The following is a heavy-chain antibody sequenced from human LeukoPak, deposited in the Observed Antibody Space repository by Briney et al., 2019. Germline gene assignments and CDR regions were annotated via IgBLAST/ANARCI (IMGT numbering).Heavy chain of an antibody. CDR1: GYTFTGYY. Sequence: SCKASGYTFTGYYMHWVRQAPGKGLEWVAVISYDGSNKYYADSVKGRFTISRDNSKNTLYLQMNSLRAEDTAVYYCARARYYYDSSAGFDYWGQGTLVTVSS. CDR2: ISYDGSNK. D-gene: IGHD3-22*01. J-gene: IGHJ4*02. V-gene: IGHV3-30*04. CDR3: ARARYYYDSSAGFDY.